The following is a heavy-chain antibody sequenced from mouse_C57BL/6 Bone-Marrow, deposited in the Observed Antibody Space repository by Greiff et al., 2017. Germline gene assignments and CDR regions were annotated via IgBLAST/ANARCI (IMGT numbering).Heavy chain of an antibody. V-gene: IGHV1-55*01. D-gene: IGHD1-1*01. CDR1: GYTFTSYW. Sequence: QVQLKQSGAELVKPGASVKMSCKASGYTFTSYWITWVKQRPGQGLEWIGDIYPGSGSTYYNEKFKSKATLTVDTSSSTAYMQLSSLTSEDSAVYYCARGGYYYGFAYWGQGTLVTVSA. CDR2: IYPGSGST. J-gene: IGHJ3*01. CDR3: ARGGYYYGFAY.